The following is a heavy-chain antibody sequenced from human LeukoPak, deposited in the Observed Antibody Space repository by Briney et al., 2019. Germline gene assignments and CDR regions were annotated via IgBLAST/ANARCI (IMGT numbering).Heavy chain of an antibody. CDR1: GGSISSGGYY. V-gene: IGHV4-31*03. J-gene: IGHJ4*02. CDR3: ARLRWGTIDY. CDR2: IYYSGST. D-gene: IGHD4-23*01. Sequence: SETLSLTCTVSGGSISSGGYYWSWIRQHPGKGLEWIGYIYYSGSTYYNPSLKSRVTISVDTSKNQFSLKLSSVTAADTAVYYCARLRWGTIDYWGQGTLVTVSS.